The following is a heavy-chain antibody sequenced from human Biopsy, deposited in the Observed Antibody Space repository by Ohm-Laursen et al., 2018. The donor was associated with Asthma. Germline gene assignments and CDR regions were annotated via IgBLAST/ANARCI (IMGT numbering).Heavy chain of an antibody. Sequence: SLRLSCAASGFTFSRYVMHWVRQAPGKGLEWVAGIFFDGSNKYYADSVKGRFTISRDNSKDTLYLQVNSLRGDDTAVYYCARGKTWGRSYYFDYWGQGTLVTVSS. CDR3: ARGKTWGRSYYFDY. CDR2: IFFDGSNK. CDR1: GFTFSRYV. V-gene: IGHV3-30-3*01. D-gene: IGHD6-6*01. J-gene: IGHJ4*02.